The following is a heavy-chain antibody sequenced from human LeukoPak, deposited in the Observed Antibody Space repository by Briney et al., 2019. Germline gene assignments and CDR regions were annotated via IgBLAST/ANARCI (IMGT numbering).Heavy chain of an antibody. CDR3: IRQECSGGSCSYVDY. D-gene: IGHD2-15*01. Sequence: GGSLRLSCAASGFDFSGFYMHWVRQASGRGLEWVGLIRSKPSSYTTVYAASVKGRFTISRDDSKNTAYLQMNSLRAEDTAVYYCIRQECSGGSCSYVDYWGQGTLVTVSS. V-gene: IGHV3-73*01. CDR1: GFDFSGFY. CDR2: IRSKPSSYTT. J-gene: IGHJ4*02.